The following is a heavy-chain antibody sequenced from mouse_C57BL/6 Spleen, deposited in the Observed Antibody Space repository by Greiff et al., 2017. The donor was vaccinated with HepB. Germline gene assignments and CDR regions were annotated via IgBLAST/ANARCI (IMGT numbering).Heavy chain of an antibody. J-gene: IGHJ4*01. CDR3: TNSSGYEDYAMDY. V-gene: IGHV14-4*01. D-gene: IGHD3-2*02. CDR1: GFNIKDDY. Sequence: VQLKQSGAELVRPGASVKLSCTASGFNIKDDYMHWVKQRPEQGLEWIGWIDPENGDTEYASKFQGKATITADTSSNTAYLQLSSLTSEDTAVYYCTNSSGYEDYAMDYWGQGTSVTVSS. CDR2: IDPENGDT.